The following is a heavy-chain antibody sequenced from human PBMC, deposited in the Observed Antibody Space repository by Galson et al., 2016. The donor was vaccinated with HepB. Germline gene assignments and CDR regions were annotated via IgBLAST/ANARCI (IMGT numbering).Heavy chain of an antibody. CDR3: AKGGFGVVIGPFDY. CDR1: GFTFSSYA. D-gene: IGHD3-3*01. Sequence: SLRLSCAASGFTFSSYAMTWVRQVPGKGLEWVSAISGNGGRTHFADSVKGRFTISRDNSKNALYLQMSSLRAEDTAVYYCAKGGFGVVIGPFDYWGQGTPVTVSS. V-gene: IGHV3-23*01. J-gene: IGHJ4*02. CDR2: ISGNGGRT.